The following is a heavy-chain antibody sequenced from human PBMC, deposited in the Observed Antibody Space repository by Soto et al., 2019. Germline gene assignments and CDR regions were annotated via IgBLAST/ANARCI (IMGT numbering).Heavy chain of an antibody. CDR2: IIPIFGTA. Sequence: QVQLVQSGAEVKKPGSSVKVSCKASGGTFSSYAISWVRQAPGQGLEWMGGIIPIFGTANYAQKFQGRVTITADESTSKAYMELSSLRSEDTAVYYCARERIAVDGVYYYYSMDVWGQGTTVTVSS. CDR1: GGTFSSYA. CDR3: ARERIAVDGVYYYYSMDV. J-gene: IGHJ6*02. V-gene: IGHV1-69*01. D-gene: IGHD6-19*01.